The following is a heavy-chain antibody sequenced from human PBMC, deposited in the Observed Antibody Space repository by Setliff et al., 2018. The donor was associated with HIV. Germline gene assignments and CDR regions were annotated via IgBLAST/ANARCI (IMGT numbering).Heavy chain of an antibody. J-gene: IGHJ4*02. CDR3: AYSGRQLRGPYFDF. CDR2: IYWNNNK. V-gene: IGHV2-5*01. D-gene: IGHD1-1*01. CDR1: GLSLSTSGVG. Sequence: SGHTLVNPTQTLTLTCTFSGLSLSTSGVGVGWIRQSPGKALEWLAFIYWNNNKHYSTSLKSRLTVTKDTSKNRVVFTLTNMDPVDTATYYCAYSGRQLRGPYFDFWGQGTPVPSPQ.